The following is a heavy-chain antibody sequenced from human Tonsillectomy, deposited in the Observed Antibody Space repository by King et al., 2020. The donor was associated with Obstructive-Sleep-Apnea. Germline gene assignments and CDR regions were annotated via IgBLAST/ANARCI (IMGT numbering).Heavy chain of an antibody. CDR1: GFSFSSYA. CDR2: ISYERSNK. J-gene: IGHJ4*02. V-gene: IGHV3-30*04. Sequence: VQLVESGGGVVQPGRSLRLSCAASGFSFSSYAMHWVRQAPGKGLEWVALISYERSNKYYADSVKGRFTISRDNSKNPLYLQMNSLRAEDTAVYYCARGAIVATTVHVLWDYWGQGTLVTVSS. CDR3: ARGAIVATTVHVLWDY. D-gene: IGHD5-12*01.